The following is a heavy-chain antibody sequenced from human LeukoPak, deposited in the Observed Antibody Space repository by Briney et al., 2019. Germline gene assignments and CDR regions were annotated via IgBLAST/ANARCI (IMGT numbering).Heavy chain of an antibody. CDR1: GFTFSSYG. J-gene: IGHJ4*02. D-gene: IGHD3-22*01. CDR3: ARDIAVDYYDSTGLFGY. CDR2: IRYDGSNK. Sequence: PGGSLRLSCAASGFTFSSYGMHWVRQAPGKGLEWVTFIRYDGSNKYYADSVKGRFTISRDNSKNTVYLQMNSLRAEDTAVYYCARDIAVDYYDSTGLFGYWGQGTLVTVSS. V-gene: IGHV3-30*02.